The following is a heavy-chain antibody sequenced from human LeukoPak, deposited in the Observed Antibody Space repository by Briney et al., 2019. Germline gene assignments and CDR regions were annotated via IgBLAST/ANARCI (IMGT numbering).Heavy chain of an antibody. CDR2: IYTSGST. Sequence: SETLSLTCTVSGGSISSGSYYWSWIRQPAGKGLEWIGRIYTSGSTNYNPSLKSRVTISVDTSKNQFSLKLSSVTAADTAVYYCARDAHRIAAAGGWFDPWGQGTLVTVSS. CDR3: ARDAHRIAAAGGWFDP. D-gene: IGHD6-13*01. CDR1: GGSISSGSYY. J-gene: IGHJ5*02. V-gene: IGHV4-61*02.